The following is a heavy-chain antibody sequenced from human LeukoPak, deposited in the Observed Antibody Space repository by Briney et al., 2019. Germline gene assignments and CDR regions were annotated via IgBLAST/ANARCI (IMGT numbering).Heavy chain of an antibody. CDR2: IYSGGST. Sequence: GGSLRLSCAASGFTVSSNYMSWVRQAPGKGLEWVSVIYSGGSTYYADSVKGRFTISRDNSKNTPYLQMNSLRAEDTAVYYCARGYCSGGSCYPYYMDVWGKGTTVTISS. CDR1: GFTVSSNY. J-gene: IGHJ6*03. D-gene: IGHD2-15*01. V-gene: IGHV3-66*01. CDR3: ARGYCSGGSCYPYYMDV.